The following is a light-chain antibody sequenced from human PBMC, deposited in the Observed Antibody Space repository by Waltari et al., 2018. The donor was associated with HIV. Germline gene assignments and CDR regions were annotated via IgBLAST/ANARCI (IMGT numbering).Light chain of an antibody. CDR3: TSYVSSASPE. J-gene: IGLJ3*02. CDR1: SSDINYDNY. CDR2: DVT. V-gene: IGLV2-14*03. Sequence: QSALPQPASVPGSPGQSITISCTGTSSDINYDNYVPWYQHQPGKVPKVILSDVTNRPSGVSSRCSVSKSGNTASLTISGLQAEDEADYFCTSYVSSASPEFGGWTRLTVL.